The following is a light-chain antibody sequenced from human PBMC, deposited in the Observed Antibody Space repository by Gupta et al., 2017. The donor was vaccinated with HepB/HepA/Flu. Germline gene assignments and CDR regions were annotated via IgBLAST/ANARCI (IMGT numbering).Light chain of an antibody. Sequence: QSALTQPASVSGSPGPSHTISCTGTSSDVGSYNLVSWYQQHPGKAPKLMIYEVSKRPSGVSNRFSGSKSGNTASLTISGLQAGDEANYYCCSYAGSSTSVFGGGTKLTVL. CDR1: SSDVGSYNL. CDR2: EVS. J-gene: IGLJ2*01. V-gene: IGLV2-23*02. CDR3: CSYAGSSTSV.